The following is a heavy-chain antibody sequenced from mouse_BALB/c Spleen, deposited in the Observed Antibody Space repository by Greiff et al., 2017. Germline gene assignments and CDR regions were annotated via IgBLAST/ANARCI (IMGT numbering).Heavy chain of an antibody. CDR3: ARNYYGSSHYYAMDY. CDR2: IWSGGST. CDR1: GFSLTSYG. J-gene: IGHJ4*01. D-gene: IGHD1-1*01. V-gene: IGHV2-4-1*01. Sequence: VQLQESGPGLVQPSQSLSITCTVSGFSLTSYGVHWVRQSPGKGLEWLGVIWSGGSTDYNAAFISRLSISKDNSTSQVFFKMNSLQADDTAIYYCARNYYGSSHYYAMDYWGQGTSVTVSS.